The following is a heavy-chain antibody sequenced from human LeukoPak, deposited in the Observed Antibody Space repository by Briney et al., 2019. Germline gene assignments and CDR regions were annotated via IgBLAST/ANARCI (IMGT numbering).Heavy chain of an antibody. CDR2: INHSGST. V-gene: IGHV4-34*01. CDR1: GGSFSGYY. Sequence: SETLSLTCAAYGGSFSGYYWSWIRQPPGKGLEWIGEINHSGSTNLYPSLKSPVTISVGTSKNQCSLKLSSVTAADTAVYYCARARRFFDYWGQGTLVTVSS. J-gene: IGHJ4*02. D-gene: IGHD3-3*01. CDR3: ARARRFFDY.